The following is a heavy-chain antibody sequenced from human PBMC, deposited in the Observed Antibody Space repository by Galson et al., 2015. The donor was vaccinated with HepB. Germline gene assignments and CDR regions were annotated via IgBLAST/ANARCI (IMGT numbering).Heavy chain of an antibody. Sequence: SVKVSCKASGYTFTSYDINWVRQATGQGLEWMGWMNPNSGNTGYAQKFQGRVTMTRNTSISTAYMELSSLRSEDTAVYYCAREGGRSYYWRTVVFTNWFDPWGQGTLVTVSS. CDR1: GYTFTSYD. V-gene: IGHV1-8*01. CDR3: AREGGRSYYWRTVVFTNWFDP. J-gene: IGHJ5*02. D-gene: IGHD1-26*01. CDR2: MNPNSGNT.